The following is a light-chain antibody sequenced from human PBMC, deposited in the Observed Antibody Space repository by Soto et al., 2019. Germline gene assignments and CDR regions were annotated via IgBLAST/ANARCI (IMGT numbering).Light chain of an antibody. CDR3: LQYYNFSWT. J-gene: IGKJ1*01. V-gene: IGKV1-6*01. CDR1: QDIRNT. CDR2: AAS. Sequence: AIQMTQSPSSLSASVWDRVAISCRASQDIRNTLAWYQQKPGEAPKLLIFAASNLQSGVPSRFSGSGSVTDFTLAITGLQPEDFATYYCLQYYNFSWTFGRGTKVDIK.